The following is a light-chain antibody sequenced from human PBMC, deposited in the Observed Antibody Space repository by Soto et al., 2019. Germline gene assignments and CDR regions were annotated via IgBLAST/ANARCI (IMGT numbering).Light chain of an antibody. CDR3: QQYHNWPIT. Sequence: EIVMTQSSATLSFSPSERATPSFKASQSVSSNLAWHQQKPGQAPRILMYDASTRATGIPARFSGSGSGTEFTLTISSLQSEDFAVYYCQQYHNWPITFGQGTRLEIK. CDR1: QSVSSN. V-gene: IGKV3-15*01. J-gene: IGKJ5*01. CDR2: DAS.